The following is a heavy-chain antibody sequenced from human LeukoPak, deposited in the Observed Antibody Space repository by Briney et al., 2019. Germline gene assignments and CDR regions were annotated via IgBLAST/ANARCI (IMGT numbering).Heavy chain of an antibody. J-gene: IGHJ4*02. D-gene: IGHD4-23*01. CDR3: VRVDNGGNYFDY. Sequence: SETLSLTCTVSGGSISSYYWSWIRQPPGKGLEWIGSIYHSGSTYYNPSLKSRLTISADTSKNQFSLRLSSVTAADTAVYYCVRVDNGGNYFDYWGQGTLVTVSS. CDR2: IYHSGST. CDR1: GGSISSYY. V-gene: IGHV4-59*08.